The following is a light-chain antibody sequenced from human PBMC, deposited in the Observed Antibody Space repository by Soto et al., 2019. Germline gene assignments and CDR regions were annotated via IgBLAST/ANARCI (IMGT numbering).Light chain of an antibody. CDR1: QSITSS. Sequence: EVVVTQSPDTLSLSPGETATLSCRASQSITSSVAWYQHKPGQSPRLVVYSGYKRAPGIPARFSGSGSGTDFTLTISSLESDDFAVYYCQQYHDWLTFGGGTKVEIK. J-gene: IGKJ4*01. V-gene: IGKV3-15*01. CDR3: QQYHDWLT. CDR2: SGY.